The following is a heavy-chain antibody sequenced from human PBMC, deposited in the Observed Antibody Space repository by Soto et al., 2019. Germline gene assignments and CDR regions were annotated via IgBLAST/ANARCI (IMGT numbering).Heavy chain of an antibody. D-gene: IGHD6-13*01. CDR1: GYTFTGYY. CDR3: ASASICIASAGISCLGYNWFDP. V-gene: IGHV1-2*02. Sequence: GASVKVSCKASGYTFTGYYMHWVRQAPGQGLEWMGWINPNSGGTNYAQKFQGRVTMTRDTSISTAYMELSRLRSDDTAVYYCASASICIASAGISCLGYNWFDPWGQGTLVTVSS. CDR2: INPNSGGT. J-gene: IGHJ5*02.